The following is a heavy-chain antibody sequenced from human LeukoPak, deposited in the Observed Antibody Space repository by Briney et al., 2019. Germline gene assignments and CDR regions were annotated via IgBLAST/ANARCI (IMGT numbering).Heavy chain of an antibody. CDR3: AKDLQTGYSSGWYTYYYGMDV. CDR2: ISGSGGST. CDR1: GFTFSSYA. V-gene: IGHV3-23*01. J-gene: IGHJ6*02. D-gene: IGHD6-19*01. Sequence: PGGSLRLSCAASGFTFSSYAMSWVRQAPGKRLEWVSAISGSGGSTYCADSETGRVTISRDNSKNTLYLQMNSLRAEDTAVYYCAKDLQTGYSSGWYTYYYGMDVWGQGTTVTVSS.